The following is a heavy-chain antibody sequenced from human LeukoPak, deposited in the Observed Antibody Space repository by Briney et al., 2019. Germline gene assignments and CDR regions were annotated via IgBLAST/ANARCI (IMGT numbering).Heavy chain of an antibody. CDR2: IYHSGST. CDR1: GYSISSGYY. V-gene: IGHV4-38-2*01. D-gene: IGHD3/OR15-3a*01. Sequence: SETLSLTCAVAGYSISSGYYWGWIRQHPGKGLEWIGSIYHSGSTYYNPSLKSRVTISVDTSTNQFSLKLGSVTAAEPAGAYCARQTDYDFWSGYYTGSCWFDPWGQGTLVTVSS. J-gene: IGHJ5*02. CDR3: ARQTDYDFWSGYYTGSCWFDP.